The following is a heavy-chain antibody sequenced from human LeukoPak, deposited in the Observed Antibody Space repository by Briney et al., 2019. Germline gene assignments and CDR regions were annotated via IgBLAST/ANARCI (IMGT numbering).Heavy chain of an antibody. D-gene: IGHD3-22*01. V-gene: IGHV3-7*01. CDR3: ARDKPPPYYYDSSGYYYGLDY. CDR2: IKQDGSEK. J-gene: IGHJ4*02. CDR1: GFTFSSYW. Sequence: PGGSLGLSCAASGFTFSSYWMSWVRQAPGKGLEWVANIKQDGSEKYYVDSVKGRFTISRDNAKNSLYLQMNSLRAEDTAVYYCARDKPPPYYYDSSGYYYGLDYWGQGTLVTVSS.